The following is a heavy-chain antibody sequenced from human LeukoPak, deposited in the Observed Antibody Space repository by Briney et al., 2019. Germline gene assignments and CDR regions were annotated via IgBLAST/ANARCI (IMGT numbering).Heavy chain of an antibody. CDR3: ARDINSSGWPVGPMGNSYFDY. V-gene: IGHV1-18*01. J-gene: IGHJ4*02. CDR1: GYTFTSYG. CDR2: ISAYNGNT. D-gene: IGHD6-19*01. Sequence: KPGASVKVSCRASGYTFTSYGISWVRQAPGQGLEWMGWISAYNGNTTYAQKLQGRVTMTTDTSTSTAYMELRSLRSDDTAVYYCARDINSSGWPVGPMGNSYFDYWGQGTLVTVSS.